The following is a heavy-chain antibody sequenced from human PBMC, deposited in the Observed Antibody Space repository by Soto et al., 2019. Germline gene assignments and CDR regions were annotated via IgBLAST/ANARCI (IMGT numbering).Heavy chain of an antibody. CDR1: GYTFTSYY. J-gene: IGHJ6*04. V-gene: IGHV1-46*01. D-gene: IGHD3-16*02. CDR3: ARHYMIKSGRVIALYGLDV. Sequence: AAVKGSCNATGYTFTSYYMHWVRQAPGQGLEWMGIINPSGGSTSYAQKFQGRVTMTRDTSTSTVYMELSSLRSEDTAVYYCARHYMIKSGRVIALYGLDVCGEVTTFPVSS. CDR2: INPSGGST.